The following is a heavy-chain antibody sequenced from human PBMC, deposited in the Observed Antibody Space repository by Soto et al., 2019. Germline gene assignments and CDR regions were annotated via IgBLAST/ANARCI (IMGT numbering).Heavy chain of an antibody. D-gene: IGHD6-13*01. V-gene: IGHV1-46*02. Sequence: GASVKVSCEASRYTFYNYHMAVVRKAPGQGLEWMGIINPSGGSTSYAQKFQGRVTMTRDTSTSTVYMELSSLRSEDTAVYYCARPGIAAHRGNDAFDIWGQGTMVTVSS. CDR1: RYTFYNYH. CDR3: ARPGIAAHRGNDAFDI. CDR2: INPSGGST. J-gene: IGHJ3*02.